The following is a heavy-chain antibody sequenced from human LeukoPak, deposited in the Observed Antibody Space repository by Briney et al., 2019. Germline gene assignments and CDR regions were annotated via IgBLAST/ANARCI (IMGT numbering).Heavy chain of an antibody. CDR1: GFTFSCYS. J-gene: IGHJ4*02. CDR3: ARSPSAAGYYFDY. Sequence: GGSLRLSCAASGFTFSCYSMNWVRQAPGKGLEWVSSISSSSSYIYYADSVKGRFTISRDNAKNSLYLQMNSLRAEDTAVYYCARSPSAAGYYFDYWGQGTLVTVSS. CDR2: ISSSSSYI. D-gene: IGHD6-13*01. V-gene: IGHV3-21*01.